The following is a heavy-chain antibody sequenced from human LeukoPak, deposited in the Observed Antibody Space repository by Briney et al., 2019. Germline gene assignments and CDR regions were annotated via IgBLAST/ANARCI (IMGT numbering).Heavy chain of an antibody. Sequence: GGSLRLSCAASGFTFSSYSMNWVRQAPGKGLEWVSSISSGSSYIYYADSVKGRFTISRDNAKNSLYLQMNSLRAEDTAVYYCARDGTPPIYCSGGSCYGNFDYWGQGTLVTVSS. V-gene: IGHV3-21*01. CDR3: ARDGTPPIYCSGGSCYGNFDY. D-gene: IGHD2-15*01. CDR1: GFTFSSYS. J-gene: IGHJ4*02. CDR2: ISSGSSYI.